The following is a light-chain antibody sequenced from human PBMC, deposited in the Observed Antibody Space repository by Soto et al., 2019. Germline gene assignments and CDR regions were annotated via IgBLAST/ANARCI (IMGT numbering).Light chain of an antibody. Sequence: EIVLTQSPVTLSLSPGERATLSCRASQSFSTYLAWYQQKPGQAPRLLIYDVSDRAAGVPARFSGSASETDFPLTISSLEPEDFAIYYCQQRSAWPPNFGQGTRLEIK. CDR3: QQRSAWPPN. V-gene: IGKV3-11*01. CDR1: QSFSTY. J-gene: IGKJ5*01. CDR2: DVS.